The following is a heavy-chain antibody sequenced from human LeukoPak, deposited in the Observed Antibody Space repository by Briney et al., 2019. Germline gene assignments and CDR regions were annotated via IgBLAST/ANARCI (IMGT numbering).Heavy chain of an antibody. CDR1: GGTFSSYA. CDR2: IIPIFGTA. J-gene: IGHJ4*02. D-gene: IGHD6-6*01. V-gene: IGHV1-69*05. CDR3: ARGRRTYSSSFDDY. Sequence: ASVKVSCKASGGTFSSYAISWVRQAPGQGLEWMGGIIPIFGTANYAQKFQGRVTITTDESTSTAYMELSSLRSEDTAVYYCARGRRTYSSSFDDYWGQGTLVTVSS.